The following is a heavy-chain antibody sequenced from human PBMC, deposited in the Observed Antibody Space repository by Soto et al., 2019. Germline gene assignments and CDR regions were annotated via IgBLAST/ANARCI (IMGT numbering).Heavy chain of an antibody. V-gene: IGHV3-33*01. Sequence: QVKLVESGGGVVQPGRSLRLSCAASGFVFNMYGMHWVRQAPGKGLEWEGVIWHDGSGTYYADALKGRFTISRDNSKNTLFLQMDSLTVEDTAVYYCVRDPVALRNRVRVGYFNLWGRGTQVTVSS. CDR3: VRDPVALRNRVRVGYFNL. J-gene: IGHJ2*01. CDR2: IWHDGSGT. D-gene: IGHD1-26*01. CDR1: GFVFNMYG.